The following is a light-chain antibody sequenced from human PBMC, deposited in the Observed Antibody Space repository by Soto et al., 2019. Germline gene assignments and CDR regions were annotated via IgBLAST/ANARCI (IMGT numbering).Light chain of an antibody. J-gene: IGLJ1*01. V-gene: IGLV2-11*01. CDR2: DVS. CDR3: CSYAGSYIYV. CDR1: SSDVGGYNY. Sequence: QSVLTQPRSVSGSPGQSVTISCSGTSSDVGGYNYVSWYQHHPGKAPKVMIYDVSKRPSGVPDRFSGSKSGNTASLTISGLQAEDEADYYCCSYAGSYIYVFGSGTKLTVL.